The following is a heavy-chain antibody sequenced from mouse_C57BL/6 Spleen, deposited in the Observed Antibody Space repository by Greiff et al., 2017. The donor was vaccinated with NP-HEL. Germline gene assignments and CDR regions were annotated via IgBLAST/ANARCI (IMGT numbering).Heavy chain of an antibody. Sequence: EVQGVESGGGLVKPGGSLKLSCAASGFTFSSYAMSWVRQTPEKRLEWVATISDGGSYTYYPDNVKGRFTISRDNAKNNLYLQMSHLKSEDTAMYYCASEDYYGSRGYFDVWGTGTTVTVSS. D-gene: IGHD1-1*01. CDR2: ISDGGSYT. CDR3: ASEDYYGSRGYFDV. CDR1: GFTFSSYA. J-gene: IGHJ1*03. V-gene: IGHV5-4*01.